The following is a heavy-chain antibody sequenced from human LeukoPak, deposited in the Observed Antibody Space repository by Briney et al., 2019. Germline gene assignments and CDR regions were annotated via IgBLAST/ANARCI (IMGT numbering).Heavy chain of an antibody. CDR2: INPNSGAT. D-gene: IGHD2-2*01. CDR3: ARDNHVCSSTSCQYYYYGMDV. J-gene: IGHJ6*02. V-gene: IGHV1-2*02. Sequence: ASVKVSCKASGYTFTGYFIHWVRQAPGQGLEWMGWINPNSGATNYAQKFQGRVTMTRDTSISTAYMELSSLRSDDTAVYYCARDNHVCSSTSCQYYYYGMDVWGLGTTVTVSS. CDR1: GYTFTGYF.